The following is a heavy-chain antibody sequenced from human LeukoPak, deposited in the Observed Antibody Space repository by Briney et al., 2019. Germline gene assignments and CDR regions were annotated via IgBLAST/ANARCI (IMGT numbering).Heavy chain of an antibody. Sequence: PGGSLSLSCAASGFTFSSAAMTWVRQAPGRGLEWVSTVTGSDDRTYYADSVKGRFTISRDYSRNMLHLQMNSLRLEDTAMYYCAKGPQLNSGYHPDYWGQGTLVTVSS. J-gene: IGHJ4*02. CDR3: AKGPQLNSGYHPDY. CDR1: GFTFSSAA. CDR2: VTGSDDRT. V-gene: IGHV3-23*01. D-gene: IGHD3-22*01.